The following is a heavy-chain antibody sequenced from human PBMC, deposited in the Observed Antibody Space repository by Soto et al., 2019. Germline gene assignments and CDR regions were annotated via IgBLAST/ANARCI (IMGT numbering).Heavy chain of an antibody. J-gene: IGHJ4*02. D-gene: IGHD6-13*01. CDR3: ATHGGIAAAGKVLDY. V-gene: IGHV3-7*02. CDR2: IEQDGGEK. Sequence: EVQLVESGGGLVQPGGSLRLSCAASGFSFSSHWMTWVRQAPGKGLEWVANIEQDGGEKYYVDSEKGRFTISRDNAKNSLYLQMNSLRAEDTAVYYCATHGGIAAAGKVLDYWGQGTLVTVSS. CDR1: GFSFSSHW.